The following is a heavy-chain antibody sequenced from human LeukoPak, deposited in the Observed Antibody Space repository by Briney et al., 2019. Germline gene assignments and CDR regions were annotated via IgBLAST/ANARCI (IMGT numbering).Heavy chain of an antibody. CDR1: GFTFSSYS. CDR3: ARGEEDILTGYYSVGSFDY. D-gene: IGHD3-9*01. CDR2: ISSSSSTI. V-gene: IGHV3-48*04. J-gene: IGHJ4*02. Sequence: PGESLRLSCAASGFTFSSYSMNWVRQAPGKGLEWVSYISSSSSTIYYADSVKGRFTISRDNAKNSLYLQMNSLRAEDTAVYYCARGEEDILTGYYSVGSFDYWGQGTLVTVSS.